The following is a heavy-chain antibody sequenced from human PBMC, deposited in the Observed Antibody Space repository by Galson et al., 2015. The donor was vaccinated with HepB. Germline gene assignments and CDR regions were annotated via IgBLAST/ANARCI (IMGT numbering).Heavy chain of an antibody. CDR1: GYTFTSYD. D-gene: IGHD6-6*01. V-gene: IGHV1-8*01. Sequence: SVKVSCKASGYTFTSYDINWVRQATGQGLEWMGWMNPNSGDTGYAQKFQGRVTMTRDTSISTAYMEMSSLRSEDTAMYFCARTYSGSSGTDFDYWGQGTQVTVSS. CDR3: ARTYSGSSGTDFDY. J-gene: IGHJ4*02. CDR2: MNPNSGDT.